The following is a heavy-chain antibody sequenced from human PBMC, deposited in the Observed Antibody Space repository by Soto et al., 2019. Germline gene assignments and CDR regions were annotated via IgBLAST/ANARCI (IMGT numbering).Heavy chain of an antibody. CDR2: AIHIFGTT. V-gene: IGHV1-69*01. CDR1: GGTFRNYA. D-gene: IGHD4-17*01. CDR3: ARRFIQDNGGNHDSFDI. J-gene: IGHJ3*02. Sequence: QVQLVQSGAEVKKPGSSVKVSCKASGGTFRNYAFSWVRQAPVQGLEWMGEAIHIFGTTPYAQTFQGRVTITADESTNAAYMELSSLRSEATAVYYCARRFIQDNGGNHDSFDIWGQGTMVTDSS.